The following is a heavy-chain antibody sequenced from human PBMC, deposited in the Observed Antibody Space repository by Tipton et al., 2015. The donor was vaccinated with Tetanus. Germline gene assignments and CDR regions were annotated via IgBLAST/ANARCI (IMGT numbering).Heavy chain of an antibody. D-gene: IGHD5/OR15-5a*01. Sequence: LRLSCSVSGDSMSSSDYYWDRIRQPPGKGLEWIGSISSSGRTYYNPSLKSRVTMSVDTSKKHFSLRLGSAIAADTAIYYCARLREIVSRSGWALDYWGQGALVTVSS. J-gene: IGHJ4*02. CDR1: GDSMSSSDYY. V-gene: IGHV4-39*02. CDR2: ISSSGRT. CDR3: ARLREIVSRSGWALDY.